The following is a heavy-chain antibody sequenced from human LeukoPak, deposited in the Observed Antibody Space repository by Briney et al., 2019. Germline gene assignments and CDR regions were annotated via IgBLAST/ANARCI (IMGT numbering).Heavy chain of an antibody. Sequence: SETLSPTCTVSGGSISSYYWSWIRQPPGKGLEWIGYIYYSGSTNYNPSLKSRVTISVDTSKNQFSLKLSSATAADTTVYYCARVLPRDNWFDPWGQGTLITVSS. J-gene: IGHJ5*02. CDR2: IYYSGST. V-gene: IGHV4-59*01. CDR3: ARVLPRDNWFDP. D-gene: IGHD1-26*01. CDR1: GGSISSYY.